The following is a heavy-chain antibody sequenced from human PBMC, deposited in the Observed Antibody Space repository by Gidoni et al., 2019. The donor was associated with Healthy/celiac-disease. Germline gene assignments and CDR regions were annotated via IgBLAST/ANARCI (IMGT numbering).Heavy chain of an antibody. CDR2: ISYDGSNK. CDR3: ARGEEMATMARNY. J-gene: IGHJ4*02. D-gene: IGHD5-12*01. V-gene: IGHV3-30-3*01. Sequence: QVQLVESGGGVVQPGRSLRRSCAASGFTFRSYAMHWVRQAPGKGLEWVAVISYDGSNKYYADSVKGRFTISRDNSKNTLYLKMNSLRAEDTAVYYCARGEEMATMARNYWGQGTLVTVSS. CDR1: GFTFRSYA.